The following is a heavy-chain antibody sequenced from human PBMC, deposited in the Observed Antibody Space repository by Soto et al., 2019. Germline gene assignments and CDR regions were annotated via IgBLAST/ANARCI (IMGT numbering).Heavy chain of an antibody. CDR2: ISYDGSNK. CDR3: ARGGYYDILTGYQNFDY. D-gene: IGHD3-9*01. V-gene: IGHV3-30-3*01. J-gene: IGHJ4*02. CDR1: GFTFSSYA. Sequence: LRLSCAASGFTFSSYAMHWVRQAPGKGLEWVAVISYDGSNKYYADSVKGRFTISRDNSKNTLYLQMNSLRAEDTAVYYCARGGYYDILTGYQNFDYWGQGTLVTVSS.